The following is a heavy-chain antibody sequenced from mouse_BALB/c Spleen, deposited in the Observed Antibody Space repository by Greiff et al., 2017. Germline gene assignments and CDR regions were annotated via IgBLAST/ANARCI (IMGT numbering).Heavy chain of an antibody. CDR1: GYTFTSYW. J-gene: IGHJ4*01. CDR3: ARGLGPPYYYAMDY. D-gene: IGHD3-1*01. CDR2: IYPGDGDT. V-gene: IGHV1-87*01. Sequence: VQLRQSGAELARPGASVKLSCKASGYTFTSYWMQWVKQRPGQGLEWIGAIYPGDGDTRYTQKFKGKATLTADKSSSTAYMQLSSFASEDSAVYYCARGLGPPYYYAMDYWGQGTSVTVSS.